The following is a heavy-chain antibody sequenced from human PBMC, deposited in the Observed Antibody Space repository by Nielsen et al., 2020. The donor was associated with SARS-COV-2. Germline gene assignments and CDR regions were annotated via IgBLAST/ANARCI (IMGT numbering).Heavy chain of an antibody. CDR3: AKDRAGATYARFDL. D-gene: IGHD4/OR15-4a*01. V-gene: IGHV3-23*01. CDR1: GVPFSSYA. CDR2: ISASGIST. J-gene: IGHJ4*02. Sequence: GGSLRLSCTASGVPFSSYAMSWVRQAPGKRLEWVSAISASGISTYYADSVKGRFTISRDNSKNTLYLQMNSLRAEDTAVYYCAKDRAGATYARFDLWSQGTLVTVSS.